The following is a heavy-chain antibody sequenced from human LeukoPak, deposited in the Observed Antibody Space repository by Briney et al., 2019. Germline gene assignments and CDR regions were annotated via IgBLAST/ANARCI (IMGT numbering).Heavy chain of an antibody. Sequence: GGSLRLSCTASGFRFSNYAMNWVRQAPGKGLEWVSVISGSGDATNYADSVKGRFTISRDNSKSTLYVQMNSLRAEDTAVYYCAKSTSFYLDSWGQGTLVTVSS. CDR2: ISGSGDAT. J-gene: IGHJ4*02. CDR1: GFRFSNYA. V-gene: IGHV3-23*01. CDR3: AKSTSFYLDS.